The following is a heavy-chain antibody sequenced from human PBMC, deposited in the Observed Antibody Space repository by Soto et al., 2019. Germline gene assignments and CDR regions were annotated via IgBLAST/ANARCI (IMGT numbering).Heavy chain of an antibody. Sequence: SETLSLTCTVSGGSISSYYWSWIRQPPGKGLEKIGYIYYSGSTNYNPSLKSRVTISVDTSKNQFSLKLSSVTAADTAVYYCASAKLEWLHQNDFYYYMDVWGKGTTVTVSS. CDR2: IYYSGST. D-gene: IGHD3-3*01. V-gene: IGHV4-59*01. CDR1: GGSISSYY. J-gene: IGHJ6*03. CDR3: ASAKLEWLHQNDFYYYMDV.